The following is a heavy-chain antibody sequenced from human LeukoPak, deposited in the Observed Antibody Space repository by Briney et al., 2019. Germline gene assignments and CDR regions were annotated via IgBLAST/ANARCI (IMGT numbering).Heavy chain of an antibody. CDR1: GFAFSSYS. CDR2: ISSSSSYI. CDR3: TRDGGEGGNSAFDI. J-gene: IGHJ3*02. V-gene: IGHV3-21*04. D-gene: IGHD3-16*01. Sequence: GGSLRLSCAASGFAFSSYSMNWVRQAPGKGLEWVSSISSSSSYIYYADSVKGRFTISRDNAKNSLYLQMNSLKTEDTAVYHCTRDGGEGGNSAFDIWGQGTMVTVSS.